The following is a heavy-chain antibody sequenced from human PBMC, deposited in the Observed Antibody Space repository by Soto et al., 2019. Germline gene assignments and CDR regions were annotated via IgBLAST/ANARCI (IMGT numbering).Heavy chain of an antibody. CDR2: IFYTGGT. D-gene: IGHD5-18*01. CDR1: GVSIDKYY. CDR3: ARGIQPPTLSQWDV. Sequence: SETLSLTCNVSGVSIDKYYWTWIRQSPGRGLEWIGYIFYTGGTNYNPSLKSRVTISADVSKSQVSLKMTSVTAADTALYYCARGIQPPTLSQWDVWGQGSPVTVSS. V-gene: IGHV4-59*01. J-gene: IGHJ6*01.